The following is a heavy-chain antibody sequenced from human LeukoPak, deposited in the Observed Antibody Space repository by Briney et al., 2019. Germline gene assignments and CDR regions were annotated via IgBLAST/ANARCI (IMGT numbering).Heavy chain of an antibody. CDR2: IDPSDSYT. D-gene: IGHD3-3*01. CDR1: GYTFTSYW. V-gene: IGHV5-10-1*01. CDR3: ARHSHYDFWSGYLDY. J-gene: IGHJ4*02. Sequence: PGESLKISCKGSGYTFTSYWISWVRQMPGKGLEWMGKIDPSDSYTSYSPSFQGHVTISADKSISAAFLQWSSLKASDTAMYHCARHSHYDFWSGYLDYWGQGTLVTVSS.